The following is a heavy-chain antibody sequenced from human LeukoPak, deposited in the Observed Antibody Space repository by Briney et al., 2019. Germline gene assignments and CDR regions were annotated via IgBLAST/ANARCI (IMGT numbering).Heavy chain of an antibody. J-gene: IGHJ4*02. D-gene: IGHD3-22*01. V-gene: IGHV3-64*01. CDR1: GFTFSSYA. CDR2: ISSNGGST. Sequence: GGSLRLSCAASGFTFSSYAMHWVRQAPGKGLEYVSAISSNGGSTYYANSVKGRFTISRDNSKNTLYLQMGSLRAADMAVYYCARGGYYDRGSYFDYWGQGTLVTVSS. CDR3: ARGGYYDRGSYFDY.